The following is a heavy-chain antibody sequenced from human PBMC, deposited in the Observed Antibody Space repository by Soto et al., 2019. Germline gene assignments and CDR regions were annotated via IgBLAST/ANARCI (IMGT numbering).Heavy chain of an antibody. CDR2: INSDGSIT. V-gene: IGHV3-74*01. CDR3: VRYPRSVGGSYRPDY. D-gene: IGHD3-16*02. CDR1: GFTFSSYW. J-gene: IGHJ4*01. Sequence: EVQLVESGGGLVQPGGSLRLSCAASGFTFSSYWMHWVRQVPEKGLVWVSRINSDGSITNYADDVKGLFTISRDNVKNTLYLQMNSLRAEDTAVYYCVRYPRSVGGSYRPDYWGQEPWSPSPQ.